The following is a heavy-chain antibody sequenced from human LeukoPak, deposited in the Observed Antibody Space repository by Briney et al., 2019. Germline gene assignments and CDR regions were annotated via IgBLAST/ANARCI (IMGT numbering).Heavy chain of an antibody. D-gene: IGHD6-13*01. Sequence: PSETLSLTCAVYGGSFGGYYWSWIRQPPGKGLEWIGEINDSGSSNYIPSLKSRVTISVDRSKNQFSLWLSSVTAADTAVYYCARGRKQLVRESVYWGQGTLVTVSS. V-gene: IGHV4-34*01. CDR3: ARGRKQLVRESVY. CDR2: INDSGSS. CDR1: GGSFGGYY. J-gene: IGHJ4*02.